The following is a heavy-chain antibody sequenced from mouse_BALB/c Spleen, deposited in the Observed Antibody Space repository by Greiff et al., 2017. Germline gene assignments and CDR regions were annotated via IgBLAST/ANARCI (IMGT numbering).Heavy chain of an antibody. J-gene: IGHJ3*01. CDR2: IDPANGNT. V-gene: IGHV14-3*02. D-gene: IGHD2-12*01. Sequence: EVQPQQSGAELVKPGASVKLSCTASGFNIKDTYMHWVKQRPEQGLEWIGRIDPANGNTKYDPKFQGKATITADTSSNTAYLQLSSLTSEDTAVYYCAGSYDGDWFAYWGQGTLVTVSA. CDR1: GFNIKDTY. CDR3: AGSYDGDWFAY.